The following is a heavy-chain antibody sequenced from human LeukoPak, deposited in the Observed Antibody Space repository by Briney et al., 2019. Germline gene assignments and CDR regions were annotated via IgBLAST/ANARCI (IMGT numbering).Heavy chain of an antibody. CDR3: ARVSDDEYGGNSGANYFES. D-gene: IGHD4-23*01. Sequence: SETLSVTCTVSGYSIISPFYWGWIRQSPGKGLEWIGNIYHSGSIYSNPSLRSRVTISVDTSKNQFSLKLNSVTAADTAVYYCARVSDDEYGGNSGANYFESWGQGTLVTVSS. V-gene: IGHV4-38-2*02. CDR2: IYHSGSI. J-gene: IGHJ4*02. CDR1: GYSIISPFY.